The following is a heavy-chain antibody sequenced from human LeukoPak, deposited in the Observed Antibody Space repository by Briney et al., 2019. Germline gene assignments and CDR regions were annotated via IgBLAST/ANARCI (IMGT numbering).Heavy chain of an antibody. CDR2: ISYDGSNK. CDR3: AKSDGSGSYGERGVGLDY. V-gene: IGHV3-30*18. J-gene: IGHJ4*02. CDR1: GFIFSSYG. D-gene: IGHD3-10*01. Sequence: PGGSLRLSCAASGFIFSSYGMHWVRQAPGKGLEWVAVISYDGSNKYYADSVKGRFTISRDNSKNTLYLQMNSLRAEDTAVYYCAKSDGSGSYGERGVGLDYWGQGTLVTVSS.